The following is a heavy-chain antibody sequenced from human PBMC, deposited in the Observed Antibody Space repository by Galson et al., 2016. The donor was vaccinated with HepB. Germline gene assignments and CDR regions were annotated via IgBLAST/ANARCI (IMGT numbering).Heavy chain of an antibody. CDR1: GSSFTRYW. CDR3: ANLQGWEDAFHI. Sequence: QSGAEVTKPGESLKISCKGSGSSFTRYWIGWVRQMPGEGLEWMGIIYPGDSDTRYSPSFQGQVTISVDESINTAYLQWSSLKASDTAMYYCANLQGWEDAFHIWGQGTMVTVSS. V-gene: IGHV5-51*01. CDR2: IYPGDSDT. D-gene: IGHD1-26*01. J-gene: IGHJ3*02.